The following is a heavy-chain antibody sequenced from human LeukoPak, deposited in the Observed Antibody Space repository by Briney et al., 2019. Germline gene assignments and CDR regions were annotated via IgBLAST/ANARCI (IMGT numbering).Heavy chain of an antibody. D-gene: IGHD3-16*02. Sequence: SVKVSCKASGGTFSSYAISWVRQAPGQGLEWMGGIIPIFGTANYAQKFQGRVTITADESTSTAYTELSSLRSEDTAVYYCARDWGPYYDYVWGSYRYDAFDIWGQGTMVTVSS. V-gene: IGHV1-69*13. J-gene: IGHJ3*02. CDR2: IIPIFGTA. CDR3: ARDWGPYYDYVWGSYRYDAFDI. CDR1: GGTFSSYA.